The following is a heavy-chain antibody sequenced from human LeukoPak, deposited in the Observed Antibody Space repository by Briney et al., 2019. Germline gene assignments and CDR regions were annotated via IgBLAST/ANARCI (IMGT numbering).Heavy chain of an antibody. J-gene: IGHJ6*03. Sequence: VASVKVPCKASGYTFTGYYMHWVRQAPGQGLEWMGWINPNSGGTNYAQKFQGRVTMTRDTSISTAYMALSRLRSDDTAVYYCARDGGSRNYWYYYMDVWGKGTTVTISS. D-gene: IGHD3-10*01. CDR3: ARDGGSRNYWYYYMDV. V-gene: IGHV1-2*02. CDR1: GYTFTGYY. CDR2: INPNSGGT.